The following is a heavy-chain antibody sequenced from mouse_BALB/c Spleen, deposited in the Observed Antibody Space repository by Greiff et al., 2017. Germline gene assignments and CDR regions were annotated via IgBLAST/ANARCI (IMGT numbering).Heavy chain of an antibody. CDR3: ARHSTTNYWYFDV. Sequence: EVKLVESGGGLVKPGGSLKLSCAASGFAFSSYDMSWVRQTPEKRLEWVAYISSGGGSTYYPDTVKGRFTISRDNAKNTLYLQMSSLKSEDTAMYYCARHSTTNYWYFDVWGAGTTVTVSS. D-gene: IGHD1-1*01. CDR1: GFAFSSYD. J-gene: IGHJ1*01. V-gene: IGHV5-12-1*01. CDR2: ISSGGGST.